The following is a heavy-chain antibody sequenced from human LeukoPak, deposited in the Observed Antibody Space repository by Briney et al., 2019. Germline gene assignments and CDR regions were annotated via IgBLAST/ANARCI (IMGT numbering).Heavy chain of an antibody. CDR3: ARRGYSYGYVGSNWFDP. J-gene: IGHJ5*02. CDR2: IYHSGST. V-gene: IGHV4-4*02. D-gene: IGHD5-18*01. Sequence: SETLSLTCAVSGGSISSSNWWSWVRQPPGKGLEWIGEIYHSGSTNHNPSLKSRVTVSVDTSKNQFSLKLSSVTAADTAVYYCARRGYSYGYVGSNWFDPWGQGTLVTVSS. CDR1: GGSISSSNW.